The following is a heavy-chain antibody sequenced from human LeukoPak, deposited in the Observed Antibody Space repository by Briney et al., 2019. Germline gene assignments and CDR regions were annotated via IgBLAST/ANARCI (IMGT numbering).Heavy chain of an antibody. J-gene: IGHJ4*02. CDR2: IYYSGST. CDR1: GDSVSSGSYY. CDR3: ARDSLTGYYALDY. V-gene: IGHV4-61*01. D-gene: IGHD3-9*01. Sequence: PSETLSLTCTVSGDSVSSGSYYWRWVRQPPGKGLEWIGYIYYSGSTNYNPALKSRITISVDTAKNQFSLKLSSVTAADTAVYYCARDSLTGYYALDYWGQGTLVTVSS.